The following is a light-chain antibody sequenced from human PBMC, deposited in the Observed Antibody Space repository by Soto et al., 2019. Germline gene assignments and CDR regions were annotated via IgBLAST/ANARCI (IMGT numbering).Light chain of an antibody. J-gene: IGLJ2*01. CDR2: DND. CDR1: TSNVGTKD. V-gene: IGLV1-51*01. Sequence: QSVLTQPPSVSAAPGQKVTISCSGSTSNVGTKDFSWYQQFPGTVPKVLIYDNDKRRSDIPARFSGSRSGTTATLAITGLQSGDEADYYCASWDTSLTVAIFGGGTKLTVL. CDR3: ASWDTSLTVAI.